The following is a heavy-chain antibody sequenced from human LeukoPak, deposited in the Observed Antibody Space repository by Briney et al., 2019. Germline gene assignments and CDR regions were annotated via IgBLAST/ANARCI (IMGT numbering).Heavy chain of an antibody. Sequence: PSETLSLTGAVSGGSISSSGYSWSWIRQPPVNGLEWIGYIYHSGSTYYNPSLKSRVTISVDRSKNQFSLKLSSVTAADTAVYYCARAGATVCRGAFDIWGQGTMVTVSS. J-gene: IGHJ3*02. CDR3: ARAGATVCRGAFDI. V-gene: IGHV4-30-2*01. D-gene: IGHD1-26*01. CDR2: IYHSGST. CDR1: GGSISSSGYS.